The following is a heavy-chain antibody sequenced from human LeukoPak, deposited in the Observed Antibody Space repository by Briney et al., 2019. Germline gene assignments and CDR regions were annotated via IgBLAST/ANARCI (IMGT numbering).Heavy chain of an antibody. D-gene: IGHD2-21*02. CDR1: GGSIDSYY. CDR3: TRDNGGDWYAFDI. J-gene: IGHJ3*02. V-gene: IGHV4-59*12. Sequence: NPSETLSLTCSVSGGSIDSYYWTWLRQSPGRGLEWIGYIYYAGSTNYNPSLKSRVTMSVDTSKNQFSLKLSSVTAADTALYYCTRDNGGDWYAFDIWGQGTVVTVSS. CDR2: IYYAGST.